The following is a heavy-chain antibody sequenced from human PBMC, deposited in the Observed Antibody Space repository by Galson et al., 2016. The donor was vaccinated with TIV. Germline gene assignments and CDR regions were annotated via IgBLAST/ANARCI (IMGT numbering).Heavy chain of an antibody. CDR1: GFTFSIFA. J-gene: IGHJ6*02. Sequence: SLRLSCAASGFTFSIFAMTWVRQAPGMGLEWVSAISGGGGRTYYADSVKGRFTISRDNSKKTLFLQMNSLRAEDTAVYYCTKVPSSGFSYYYGLDVWGQGTTVTVSS. CDR3: TKVPSSGFSYYYGLDV. V-gene: IGHV3-23*01. CDR2: ISGGGGRT. D-gene: IGHD3-22*01.